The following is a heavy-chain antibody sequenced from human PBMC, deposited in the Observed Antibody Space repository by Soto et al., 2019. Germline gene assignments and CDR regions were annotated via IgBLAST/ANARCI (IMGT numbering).Heavy chain of an antibody. V-gene: IGHV3-7*03. CDR3: ASTDYYDSSGYPGHAFDI. CDR2: IKQDGSEK. Sequence: LRLSCAASGFTCSSYWMSWVRQAPGKGLEWVANIKQDGSEKYYVDSVKGRFTISRDNAKNSLYLQMNSLRAEDTAVYYCASTDYYDSSGYPGHAFDIWGQGTMVTVSS. CDR1: GFTCSSYW. J-gene: IGHJ3*02. D-gene: IGHD3-22*01.